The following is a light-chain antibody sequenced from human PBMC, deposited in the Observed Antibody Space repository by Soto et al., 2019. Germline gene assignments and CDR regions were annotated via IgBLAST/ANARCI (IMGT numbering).Light chain of an antibody. V-gene: IGLV2-14*01. CDR3: RSYTSSSTYV. CDR2: EVS. J-gene: IGLJ1*01. Sequence: QSALTQPASVSGSPGQSITISCTGTSSDVGGYNYVSWYQQHPGKAPKLMIYEVSNRPSGVSNRFSGSKSGNTASLTISGAQGEGQGDYYRRSYTSSSTYVFGTGTKLTVL. CDR1: SSDVGGYNY.